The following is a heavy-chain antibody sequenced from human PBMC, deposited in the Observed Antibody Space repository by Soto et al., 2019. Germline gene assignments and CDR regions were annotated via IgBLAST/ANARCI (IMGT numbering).Heavy chain of an antibody. CDR2: TSNSAPT. CDR1: GCPISSYH. D-gene: IGHD3-3*01. J-gene: IGHJ4*02. CDR3: ARLFRDVYNAVEY. Sequence: SDALSGTSSTSGCPISSYHWSRIRQTPGKGLEWIGYTSNSAPTIYNPSLKSRVTISADTSKNQFSLRLSSVTAADTAVYFCARLFRDVYNAVEYWGQGALVTVS. V-gene: IGHV4-59*08.